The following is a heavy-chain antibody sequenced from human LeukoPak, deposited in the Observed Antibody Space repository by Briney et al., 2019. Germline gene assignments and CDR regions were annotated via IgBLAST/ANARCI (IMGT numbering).Heavy chain of an antibody. V-gene: IGHV4-4*02. J-gene: IGHJ4*02. CDR2: IYHSGST. D-gene: IGHD6-13*01. CDR1: GGSISSSNW. Sequence: PSGTLSLTCAVSGGSISSSNWWSWVRQPPGKGLEWIGEIYHSGSTNYNPSLKGRVTISVDKSKNQFSLKLSSVTAADTAVYYCARVFKSSSPFDYWGQGTLVTVSS. CDR3: ARVFKSSSPFDY.